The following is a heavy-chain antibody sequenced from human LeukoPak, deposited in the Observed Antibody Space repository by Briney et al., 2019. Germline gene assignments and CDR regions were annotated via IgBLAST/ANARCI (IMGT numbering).Heavy chain of an antibody. CDR3: ATINWNYSIGFEY. CDR2: IIPIFGTA. V-gene: IGHV1-69*05. Sequence: SVKVSCKASGYTFTGYYMHWVRQAPGQGLEWMGGIIPIFGTANYAQKFQGRVTITTDESTSTAYMELSSLRSEDTAVYYCATINWNYSIGFEYWGQGTLVTVSS. J-gene: IGHJ4*02. D-gene: IGHD1-7*01. CDR1: GYTFTGYY.